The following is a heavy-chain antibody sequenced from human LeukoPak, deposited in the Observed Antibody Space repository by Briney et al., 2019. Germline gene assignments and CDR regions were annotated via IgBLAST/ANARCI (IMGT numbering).Heavy chain of an antibody. CDR1: GGSISSGGYY. CDR3: AKTVAGYWYFGL. Sequence: SETLSLTCTVSGGSISSGGYYWSWIRQHPGKGLEWIGYIYYSGSTNYNPSLKSRVTISVDTSKNQFSLKLSSVTAADTAVYYCAKTVAGYWYFGLWGRGTLVTVSS. V-gene: IGHV4-61*08. D-gene: IGHD6-19*01. CDR2: IYYSGST. J-gene: IGHJ2*01.